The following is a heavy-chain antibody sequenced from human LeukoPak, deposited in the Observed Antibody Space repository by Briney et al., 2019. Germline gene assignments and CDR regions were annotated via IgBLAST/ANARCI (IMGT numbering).Heavy chain of an antibody. CDR1: GGSTSGYH. V-gene: IGHV4-59*01. CDR3: ARGFCSSTSCFGGWFDP. J-gene: IGHJ5*02. CDR2: IFYSGST. Sequence: PPETLSLTCTVSGGSTSGYHWSWIRQPPGKGLEWIGYIFYSGSTNFNPSLKSRVTMAVDTSKNQISLKLISVTAADTAVYYCARGFCSSTSCFGGWFDPWGQGTLVTVSS. D-gene: IGHD2-2*01.